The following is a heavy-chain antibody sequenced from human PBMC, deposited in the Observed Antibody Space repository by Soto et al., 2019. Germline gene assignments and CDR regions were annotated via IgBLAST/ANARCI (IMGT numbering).Heavy chain of an antibody. CDR1: GFSLSTSGVG. Sequence: QITLKESGPTLVKPTQTLTLTCTFSGFSLSTSGVGVGWICQPPGKALEWLALIYWDDDKRYSPSLKSRLTITKDTSKNQVVLTMTNMDPVDTGTYYCAHGLEDGTAWGWFDPWGQGTLVTVSS. J-gene: IGHJ5*02. D-gene: IGHD3-16*01. CDR2: IYWDDDK. V-gene: IGHV2-5*02. CDR3: AHGLEDGTAWGWFDP.